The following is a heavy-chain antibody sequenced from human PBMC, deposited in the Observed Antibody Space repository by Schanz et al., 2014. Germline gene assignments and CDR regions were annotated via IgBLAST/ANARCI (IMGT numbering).Heavy chain of an antibody. V-gene: IGHV3-23*03. CDR3: ARDHTTESYYSAGPPIDY. J-gene: IGHJ4*02. D-gene: IGHD1-26*01. CDR1: GFTFSSYA. CDR2: INTGSNYI. Sequence: EVHLVESGGGLVQPGGSLRLSCAASGFTFSSYAMSWVRQAPGKGLEWISFINTGSNYINYADSVKGRFTISRDNSKNTLFLQMNSLRAEDTAVYYCARDHTTESYYSAGPPIDYWGQGTLLTVSS.